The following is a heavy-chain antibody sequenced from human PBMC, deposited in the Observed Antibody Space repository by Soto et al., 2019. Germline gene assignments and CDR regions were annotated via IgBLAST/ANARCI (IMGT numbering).Heavy chain of an antibody. Sequence: GGSLRLSCAASGFTFSSYGMHWVRQAPGKGLEWVAVIWYDGSNKYYADSVKGRFTISRDNSKNTLYLQMNSLRAEDTVVYSCVVVVAATGLGAFDIWGQGTMVTVSS. D-gene: IGHD2-15*01. CDR3: VVVVAATGLGAFDI. CDR2: IWYDGSNK. CDR1: GFTFSSYG. J-gene: IGHJ3*02. V-gene: IGHV3-33*01.